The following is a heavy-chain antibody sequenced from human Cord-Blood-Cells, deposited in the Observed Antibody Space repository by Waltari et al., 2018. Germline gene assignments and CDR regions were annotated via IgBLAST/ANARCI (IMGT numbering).Heavy chain of an antibody. CDR1: GYSISSGYY. Sequence: VQLQESGPGLVKPSETLSLTCTVSGYSISSGYYWGWIRQPPGKGLEWIGSIYHSGSTYYNPSLKSRVTISVDTSKNQFSLKLSSVTAADTAVYYCARVYNYWGQGTLVTVSS. V-gene: IGHV4-38-2*02. D-gene: IGHD2-2*02. J-gene: IGHJ4*02. CDR2: IYHSGST. CDR3: ARVYNY.